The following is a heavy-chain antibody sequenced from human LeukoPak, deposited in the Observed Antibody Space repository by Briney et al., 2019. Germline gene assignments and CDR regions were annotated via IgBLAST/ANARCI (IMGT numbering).Heavy chain of an antibody. Sequence: SETLSLTCTVSGGSISSYYWSWIRQPPGKGLEWIGYIYYSGSTNYNPSLKSRVTISVDTSKNRFSLKLSSVTAADTAVYYCARVTTIFGVVIKGVDYWGQGTLVTVSS. J-gene: IGHJ4*02. D-gene: IGHD3-3*01. CDR3: ARVTTIFGVVIKGVDY. CDR2: IYYSGST. V-gene: IGHV4-59*01. CDR1: GGSISSYY.